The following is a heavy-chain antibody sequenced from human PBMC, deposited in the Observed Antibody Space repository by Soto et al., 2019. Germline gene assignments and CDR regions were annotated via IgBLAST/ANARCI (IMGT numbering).Heavy chain of an antibody. D-gene: IGHD3-9*01. Sequence: SETLSLTCTVSGGSISSSSYYWGWIRQPPGKGLEWIGSIYYSGSTYYNPSLKSRVTISVDTSKNHFSLKLSSVTAADTAVYYCARGGSVVPAAILRYFDWLFNWFDPWGQGTLVTVSS. J-gene: IGHJ5*02. V-gene: IGHV4-39*02. CDR1: GGSISSSSYY. CDR3: ARGGSVVPAAILRYFDWLFNWFDP. CDR2: IYYSGST.